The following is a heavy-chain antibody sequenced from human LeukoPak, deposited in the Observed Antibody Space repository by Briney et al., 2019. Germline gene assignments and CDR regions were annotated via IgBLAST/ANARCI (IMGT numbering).Heavy chain of an antibody. CDR2: INSDGSRT. Sequence: PGGSLRLSCAASGFTFSSYWMDWVRQAPGKGLVWVPGINSDGSRTRYAESVKGRFTISRDNAKNTLYLQMSSLRAEDTAVYYCARVGSTDSPHAFDIWGQGTMVTVSS. CDR3: ARVGSTDSPHAFDI. J-gene: IGHJ3*02. CDR1: GFTFSSYW. D-gene: IGHD3-22*01. V-gene: IGHV3-74*01.